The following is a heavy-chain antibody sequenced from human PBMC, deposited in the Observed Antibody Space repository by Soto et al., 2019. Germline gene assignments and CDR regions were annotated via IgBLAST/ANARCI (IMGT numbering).Heavy chain of an antibody. CDR1: GYIFTNND. J-gene: IGHJ5*02. CDR3: ARMASFGSLNWFDP. CDR2: MNPGSGDT. V-gene: IGHV1-8*01. D-gene: IGHD5-18*01. Sequence: QVQLVQSGAEVKKPGASVKVSCKASGYIFTNNDVSWVRQATGQGLEWMGWMNPGSGDTGYAQKFQGRVTMTRNISIATADMELSSLRADDTAIYYCARMASFGSLNWFDPWGQGTLVTVSS.